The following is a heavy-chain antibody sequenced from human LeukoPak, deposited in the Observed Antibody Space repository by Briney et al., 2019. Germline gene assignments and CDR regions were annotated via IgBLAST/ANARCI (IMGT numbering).Heavy chain of an antibody. CDR2: INPNSGGT. CDR1: GYSFTDYY. D-gene: IGHD3-10*01. J-gene: IGHJ4*02. V-gene: IGHV1-2*02. Sequence: ASVKVSCKASGYSFTDYYMHWARQAPGQGLEWMGWINPNSGGTNYAQKFPGRVTMTRDTSISTAYMELSSLRSADTAVYYCARGPITMVRGVILYYLDYWGQGTLVTVSS. CDR3: ARGPITMVRGVILYYLDY.